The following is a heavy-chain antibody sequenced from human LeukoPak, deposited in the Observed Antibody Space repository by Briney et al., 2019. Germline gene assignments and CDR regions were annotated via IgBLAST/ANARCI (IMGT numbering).Heavy chain of an antibody. CDR1: GFTFSSYA. Sequence: GGSLRLSCAASGFTFSSYAMSWVRQAPGKGLEWVSAISGSGGSTYYADSVKGRFTISRDNSKNTLYLQMNSLRAEDTAVYYCARVRGVEINAFDIWGQGTMVTVSS. J-gene: IGHJ3*02. V-gene: IGHV3-23*01. D-gene: IGHD3-10*01. CDR3: ARVRGVEINAFDI. CDR2: ISGSGGST.